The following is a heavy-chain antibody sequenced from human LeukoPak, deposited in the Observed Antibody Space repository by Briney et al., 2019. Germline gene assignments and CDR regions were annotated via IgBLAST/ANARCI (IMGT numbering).Heavy chain of an antibody. J-gene: IGHJ4*02. V-gene: IGHV3-30*19. D-gene: IGHD3-16*01. CDR2: ISYDGSNK. Sequence: PGGSLRLSCGASGFSFSDYGMHWVRQAPGKGLEWVAVISYDGSNKYYADSVKGRFTISRDNSKNTLYLQMNSLRAEDTAVYYCARAPPGWLIRSPQDYWGQGTLVTVSS. CDR1: GFSFSDYG. CDR3: ARAPPGWLIRSPQDY.